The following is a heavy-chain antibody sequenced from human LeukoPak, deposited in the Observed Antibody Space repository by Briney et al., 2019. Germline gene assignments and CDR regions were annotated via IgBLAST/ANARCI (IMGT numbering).Heavy chain of an antibody. Sequence: GGSLRLSRAASGLIFSNYAMSWVRQAPGKGLEWVSAISASGDVVYYADSVKGRFTISRDNSENILYLQMNSLRVEDTAIYYCATHLDISNKLYAFDIWGQGTVVTVSS. CDR3: ATHLDISNKLYAFDI. CDR2: ISASGDVV. V-gene: IGHV3-23*01. J-gene: IGHJ3*02. CDR1: GLIFSNYA. D-gene: IGHD3-9*01.